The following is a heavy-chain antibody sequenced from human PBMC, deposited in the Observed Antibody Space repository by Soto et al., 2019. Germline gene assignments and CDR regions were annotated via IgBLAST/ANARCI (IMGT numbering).Heavy chain of an antibody. CDR2: ISSSGTSI. V-gene: IGHV3-48*03. Sequence: GGSLRLSCTVSGFSLRSYEMNWVRQAPGKGLEWLSYISSSGTSISYRDSVKGRFTISRDTAKSSLFLQMDSLRAEDTAIYYCARRIWDPAVVVVATRSSFDVWGPGTMVTVSS. D-gene: IGHD2-15*01. CDR1: GFSLRSYE. J-gene: IGHJ3*01. CDR3: ARRIWDPAVVVVATRSSFDV.